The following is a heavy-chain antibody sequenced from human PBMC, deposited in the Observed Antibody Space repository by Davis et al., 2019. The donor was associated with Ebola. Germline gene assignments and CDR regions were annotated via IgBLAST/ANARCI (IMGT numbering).Heavy chain of an antibody. Sequence: AASVKVSCKASGYTFTSYAMHWVRQAPGQGLEWMGWISAYNGNTNYAQKLQGRVTMTTDTSTSTAYMELRSLRSDDTAVYYCARAWGVVVVAATPNWFDPWGQGTLVTVSS. D-gene: IGHD2-15*01. CDR1: GYTFTSYA. CDR2: ISAYNGNT. J-gene: IGHJ5*02. V-gene: IGHV1-18*01. CDR3: ARAWGVVVVAATPNWFDP.